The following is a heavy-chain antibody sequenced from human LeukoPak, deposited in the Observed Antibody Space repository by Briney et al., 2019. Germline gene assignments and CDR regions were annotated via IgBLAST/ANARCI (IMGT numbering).Heavy chain of an antibody. CDR1: GGTFSSYA. Sequence: ASVKVSCNASGGTFSSYAITWVRQAPGQGLEWMGWISAYNGNTNYAQKLQGRVTMTTDTSTSTAYMELRSLRSDDTAVYYCARDTGYTYGPLNNWFDPWGQGTLVTVSS. D-gene: IGHD5-18*01. CDR2: ISAYNGNT. J-gene: IGHJ5*02. CDR3: ARDTGYTYGPLNNWFDP. V-gene: IGHV1-18*01.